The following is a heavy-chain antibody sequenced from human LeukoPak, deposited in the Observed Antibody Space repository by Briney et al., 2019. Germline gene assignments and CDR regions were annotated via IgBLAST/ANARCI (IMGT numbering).Heavy chain of an antibody. CDR2: ISSSSSYI. V-gene: IGHV3-21*01. D-gene: IGHD3-3*01. CDR3: ASAQDQYYDFWSGYN. CDR1: GFTFSSYS. Sequence: KPGGSLRLSCAASGFTFSSYSMNWVRQAPGKGLEWVSSISSSSSYIYYADSVKGRFTISRDNSKNTLYLQMNSLRAEDTAVYYCASAQDQYYDFWSGYNWGQGTLVTVSS. J-gene: IGHJ4*02.